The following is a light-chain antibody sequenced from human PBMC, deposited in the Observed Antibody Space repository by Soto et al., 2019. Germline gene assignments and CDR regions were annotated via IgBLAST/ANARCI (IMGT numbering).Light chain of an antibody. V-gene: IGKV3-20*01. J-gene: IGKJ1*01. CDR1: QSVWSSL. Sequence: ETVLTQSPGTLSLSPGERATLSCRASQSVWSSLLAWYQHKPGQTPRLLIYGASSRATGIPDRCSGSGSGTDFTLTISRLEPEDFAVYYCQQYGRPWTFGQGTKVEIK. CDR2: GAS. CDR3: QQYGRPWT.